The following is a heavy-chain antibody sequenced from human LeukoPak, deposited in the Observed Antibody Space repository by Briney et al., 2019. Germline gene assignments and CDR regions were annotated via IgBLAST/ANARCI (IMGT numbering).Heavy chain of an antibody. D-gene: IGHD3-9*01. J-gene: IGHJ4*02. Sequence: PGGSLRLSCAASGFTFSSYGMHWVRQAPGKGLEWVAVISYDGSNKYYADSVKGRFTISRDNSKNTLYLQMNSLRAEDTAVYYCAKGRGDILTGYYYFDYWGQGTLVTVFS. V-gene: IGHV3-30*18. CDR1: GFTFSSYG. CDR3: AKGRGDILTGYYYFDY. CDR2: ISYDGSNK.